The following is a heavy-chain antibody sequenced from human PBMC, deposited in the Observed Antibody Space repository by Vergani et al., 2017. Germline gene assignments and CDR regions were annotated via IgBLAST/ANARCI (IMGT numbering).Heavy chain of an antibody. CDR2: INAGNGNT. CDR3: TRGNRKVVPAAIPYHNWFDP. CDR1: GYTFTSYG. Sequence: QVQLVQSGAEVKKPGASVKVSCKASGYTFTSYGISWVRQAPGQRLEWMGWINAGNGNTKYSQKFQGRVTITRDTSASTAYMELSSLRSEDTAVYYCTRGNRKVVPAAIPYHNWFDPWGQGTLVTVSS. V-gene: IGHV1-3*01. D-gene: IGHD2-2*01. J-gene: IGHJ5*02.